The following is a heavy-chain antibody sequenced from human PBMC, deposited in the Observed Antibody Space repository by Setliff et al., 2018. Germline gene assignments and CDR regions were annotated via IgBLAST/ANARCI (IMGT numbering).Heavy chain of an antibody. CDR3: AREQWLDPPGYYYMDV. CDR2: IYIGGSD. J-gene: IGHJ6*03. Sequence: SETRSLTCTVSGGSISSYYWSWIRQPAGKGLEWIGHIYIGGSDNYNPSLKSRVTMSIDTSKNQFSLKLNSVTAADMAVYYCAREQWLDPPGYYYMDVWAKGTTVTVSS. CDR1: GGSISSYY. D-gene: IGHD6-19*01. V-gene: IGHV4-4*07.